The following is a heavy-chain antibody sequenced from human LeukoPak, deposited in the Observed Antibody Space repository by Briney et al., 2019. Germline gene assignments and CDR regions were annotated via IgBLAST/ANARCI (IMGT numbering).Heavy chain of an antibody. CDR3: AREVDYYDSSGYYSDAFDI. V-gene: IGHV4-4*07. CDR1: GGSISSYY. Sequence: SETLSLTCTVSGGSISSYYWSWIRQPAGKGLEWIGRIYTSGSTNYNPSLKCRVTMSVDTSKNQFSLKLSSVTAADTAVYYCAREVDYYDSSGYYSDAFDIWGQGTMVTVSS. CDR2: IYTSGST. D-gene: IGHD3-22*01. J-gene: IGHJ3*02.